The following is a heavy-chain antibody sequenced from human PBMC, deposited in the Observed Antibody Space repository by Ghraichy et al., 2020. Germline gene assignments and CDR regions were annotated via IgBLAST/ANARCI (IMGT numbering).Heavy chain of an antibody. J-gene: IGHJ6*02. D-gene: IGHD3-10*01. CDR3: ARENYYGSGSYSGYYYYGMDV. Sequence: SETLSLTCAVYGGSFSGYYWSWIRQPPGKGLEWIGEINHSGSTNYNPSLKSRVTISVDTSKNQFSLKLSSVTAADTAVYYCARENYYGSGSYSGYYYYGMDVWGQGTTVTVSS. CDR2: INHSGST. CDR1: GGSFSGYY. V-gene: IGHV4-34*01.